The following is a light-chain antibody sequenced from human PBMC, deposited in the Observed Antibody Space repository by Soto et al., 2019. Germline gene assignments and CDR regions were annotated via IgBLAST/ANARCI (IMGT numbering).Light chain of an antibody. CDR1: QSFGSW. J-gene: IGKJ1*01. CDR3: QQYNTYPWT. V-gene: IGKV1-5*01. Sequence: DIPMTQSPSTLSASVGDRVTITCRASQSFGSWLAWYQQKPGKAPKLLISDVSSLGSGVPSRFSGSGSGTEFTLTISSLQPDDFATYYCQQYNTYPWTFGQGTKVEIK. CDR2: DVS.